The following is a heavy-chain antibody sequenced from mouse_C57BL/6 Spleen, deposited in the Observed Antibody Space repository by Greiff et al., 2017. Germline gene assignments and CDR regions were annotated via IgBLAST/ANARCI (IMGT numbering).Heavy chain of an antibody. V-gene: IGHV1-81*01. CDR3: ASPGDYDYDGESMDY. CDR2: IYPRSGNT. D-gene: IGHD2-4*01. Sequence: QVQLQQSGAELARPGASVKLSCKASGYTFTSYGISWVKQSTGQGLEWIGEIYPRSGNTYYNEKFKGKATLTADKSASNASMELRSLTSEDSAVYFCASPGDYDYDGESMDYWGQGTSVTVSS. CDR1: GYTFTSYG. J-gene: IGHJ4*01.